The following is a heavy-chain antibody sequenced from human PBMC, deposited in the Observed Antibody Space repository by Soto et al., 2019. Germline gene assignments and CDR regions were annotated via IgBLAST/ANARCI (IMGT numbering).Heavy chain of an antibody. D-gene: IGHD1-7*01. CDR1: GGSISSYY. Sequence: SETLSLTCTVSGGSISSYYWSWIRQPPGKGLEWIGYIYYSGSTNYNPSLKSRVTISVDTSKNQFSLTLSSVTAADTDVYYCARDAGVGTTAFEYCSQGTVVTVSS. CDR3: ARDAGVGTTAFEY. J-gene: IGHJ4*02. V-gene: IGHV4-59*01. CDR2: IYYSGST.